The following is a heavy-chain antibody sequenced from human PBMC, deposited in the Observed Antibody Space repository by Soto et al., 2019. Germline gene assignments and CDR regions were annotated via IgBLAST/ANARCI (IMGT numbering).Heavy chain of an antibody. Sequence: EVQLVESGGDLVQTGGSLTLSCSASGFTFGSFAMHWVRQAPGKGLEYVSAISNTGGTTFYADPVKGRFIVSRDNSKNTRYLQISSLRPDDTALYFCVKAFNGQYLNRKAFDYWGQGTLVTVSS. CDR2: ISNTGGTT. J-gene: IGHJ4*02. CDR3: VKAFNGQYLNRKAFDY. D-gene: IGHD2-8*01. CDR1: GFTFGSFA. V-gene: IGHV3-64D*08.